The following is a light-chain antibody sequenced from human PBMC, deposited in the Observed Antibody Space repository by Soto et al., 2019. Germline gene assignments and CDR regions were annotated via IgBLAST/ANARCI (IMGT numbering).Light chain of an antibody. Sequence: EIVLTQSPGTLSLSPGERATLSCRASQSVSSNYLAWYQQKSGQAPRLLIYGISSRATGIPDRFSGRGSGTDFTITISRLETEDFAVYYCQQYGTSWTFGQGTKVDIK. J-gene: IGKJ1*01. V-gene: IGKV3-20*01. CDR1: QSVSSNY. CDR2: GIS. CDR3: QQYGTSWT.